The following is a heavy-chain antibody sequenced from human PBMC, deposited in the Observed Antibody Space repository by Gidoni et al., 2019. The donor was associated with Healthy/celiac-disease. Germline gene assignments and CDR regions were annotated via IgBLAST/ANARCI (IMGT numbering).Heavy chain of an antibody. CDR2: IGTAGDP. CDR1: GFTFSSYD. CDR3: ARGGYSNYRWYFDL. J-gene: IGHJ2*01. Sequence: EVQLVESGGGLVQPGGSLRLSCAASGFTFSSYDMHWVRQATGKGLEWVSAIGTAGDPYYPGSVKGRFTISRENAKNSLYLQMNSLRAGDTAVYYCARGGYSNYRWYFDLWGRGTLVTVSS. V-gene: IGHV3-13*05. D-gene: IGHD4-4*01.